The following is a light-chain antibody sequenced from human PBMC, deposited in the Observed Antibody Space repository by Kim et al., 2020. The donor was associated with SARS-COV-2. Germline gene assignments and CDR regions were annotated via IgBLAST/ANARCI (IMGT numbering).Light chain of an antibody. CDR2: GAS. CDR3: QQYNDWPYT. V-gene: IGKV3-15*01. CDR1: QSVNSN. Sequence: VSAGERATHSGRASQSVNSNVAWYQQKYGQAPRLLIYGASTRATGIPARFGGSGSGSEFSLTISSLESEDFAVYYCQQYNDWPYTFGQGTKLEI. J-gene: IGKJ2*01.